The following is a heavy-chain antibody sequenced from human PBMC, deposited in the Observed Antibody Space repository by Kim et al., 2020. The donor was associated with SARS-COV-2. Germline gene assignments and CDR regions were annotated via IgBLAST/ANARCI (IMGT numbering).Heavy chain of an antibody. CDR2: IYYSGST. D-gene: IGHD3-16*01. Sequence: SETPSLTCTVSGGSISSSSYYWGWIRQPPGKGLEWIGSIYYSGSTYYNPSLKTRVTISVDTSKNHFSLKLRSVTAADTGVYHCAIGDFVTTSGFDYWSQG. CDR1: GGSISSSSYY. V-gene: IGHV4-39*02. CDR3: AIGDFVTTSGFDY. J-gene: IGHJ4*02.